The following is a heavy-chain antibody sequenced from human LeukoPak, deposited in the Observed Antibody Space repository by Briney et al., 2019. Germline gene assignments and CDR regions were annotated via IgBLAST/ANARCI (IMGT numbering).Heavy chain of an antibody. CDR3: ARGYCSSISCFRGWNWFDP. Sequence: ASVKVSCKASGYTFTSYDINWVRQATGQGLEWMGWMNPNSGNTGYAQKFQGRVTMTRNTSISTAYMELSSLRSEDTAVYYCARGYCSSISCFRGWNWFDPWGQGTLVTVSS. CDR1: GYTFTSYD. J-gene: IGHJ5*02. CDR2: MNPNSGNT. D-gene: IGHD2-2*01. V-gene: IGHV1-8*01.